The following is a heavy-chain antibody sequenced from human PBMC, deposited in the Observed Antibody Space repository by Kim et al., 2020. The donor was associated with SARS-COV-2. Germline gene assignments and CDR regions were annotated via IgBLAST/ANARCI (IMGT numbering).Heavy chain of an antibody. D-gene: IGHD2-15*01. J-gene: IGHJ6*02. Sequence: SETLSLICTVSGYSITRGYNWVWIRQPPGKGLEWIGSMSESGTTNYSPSLKSRVTISLDTSKNQFSLRLTSVTVADTALYYCARASTVVKQGAIDVWG. V-gene: IGHV4-38-2*02. CDR1: GYSITRGYN. CDR2: MSESGTT. CDR3: ARASTVVKQGAIDV.